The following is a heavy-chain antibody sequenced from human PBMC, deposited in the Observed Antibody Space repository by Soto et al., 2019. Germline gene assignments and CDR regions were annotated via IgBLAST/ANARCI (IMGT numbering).Heavy chain of an antibody. D-gene: IGHD3-10*01. J-gene: IGHJ4*02. V-gene: IGHV3-33*01. CDR1: GFTFSSYG. CDR2: IWYDGSNK. CDR3: ARDDARFGEAPSYSIDY. Sequence: GGSLRLSCAASGFTFSSYGMHWVRQAPGKGLEWVAVIWYDGSNKYYADSVKGRFTISRDNSKNTLYLQMNSLRAEDTAVYYCARDDARFGEAPSYSIDYWGQGTLVTVSS.